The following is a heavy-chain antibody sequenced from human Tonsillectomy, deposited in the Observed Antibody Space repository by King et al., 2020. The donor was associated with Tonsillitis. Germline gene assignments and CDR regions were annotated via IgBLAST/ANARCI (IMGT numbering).Heavy chain of an antibody. CDR2: IHYSGST. J-gene: IGHJ4*02. CDR1: GGSISTYY. CDR3: ARASSYSDC. V-gene: IGHV4-59*01. Sequence: QLQESGPGLVKPSETLSLTCTVSGGSISTYYWSWIRQPPGKGLEWIGFIHYSGSTNFNPSLKSRVTISVDPSKNQFSLRLSSVTAADTAVYNSARASSYSDCGGQGTLVTVSS.